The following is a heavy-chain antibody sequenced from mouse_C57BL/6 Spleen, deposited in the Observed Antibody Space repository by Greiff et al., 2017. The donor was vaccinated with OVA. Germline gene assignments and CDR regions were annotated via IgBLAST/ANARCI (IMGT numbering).Heavy chain of an antibody. Sequence: QVQLQQSGPELVKPGASVKISCKASGYAFSSSWMNWVKQRPGKGLEWIGRIYPGDGDTNYNGKFKGKATLTADKSSSTAYMQLSSLTSEDSAVYFWARGGTKNYGSSSDVWGTGTTVTVSS. CDR1: GYAFSSSW. D-gene: IGHD1-1*01. CDR3: ARGGTKNYGSSSDV. CDR2: IYPGDGDT. V-gene: IGHV1-82*01. J-gene: IGHJ1*03.